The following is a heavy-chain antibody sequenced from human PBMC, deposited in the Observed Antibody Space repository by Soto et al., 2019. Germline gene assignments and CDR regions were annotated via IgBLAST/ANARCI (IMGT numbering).Heavy chain of an antibody. Sequence: GGSLRLSCAASGFTFSSYGMHWVRQAPGKGLEWVAVISYDGSNKYYADSVKGRFTISRDNSKNTLYLQMNSLRAEDTAVYYCAKKLGREAVLYDAFDIWGQGTMVTVSS. CDR2: ISYDGSNK. CDR1: GFTFSSYG. CDR3: AKKLGREAVLYDAFDI. J-gene: IGHJ3*02. V-gene: IGHV3-30*18. D-gene: IGHD3-10*01.